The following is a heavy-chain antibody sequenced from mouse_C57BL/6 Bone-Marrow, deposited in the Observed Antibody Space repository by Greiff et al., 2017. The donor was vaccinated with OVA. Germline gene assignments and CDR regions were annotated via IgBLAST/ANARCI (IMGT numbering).Heavy chain of an antibody. CDR3: ARRDWAWFAY. CDR1: GYTFTSYG. J-gene: IGHJ3*01. CDR2: IYPRSGNT. V-gene: IGHV1-81*01. Sequence: VQGVESGAELARPGASVKLSCKASGYTFTSYGISWVKQRTGQGLEWIGEIYPRSGNTYYNEKFKGKATLTADKSSSTAYMELRSLTSEDSAVYFCARRDWAWFAYWGQGTLVTVSA.